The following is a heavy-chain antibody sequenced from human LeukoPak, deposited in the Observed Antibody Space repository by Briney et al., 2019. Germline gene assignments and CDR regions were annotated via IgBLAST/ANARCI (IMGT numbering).Heavy chain of an antibody. V-gene: IGHV3-53*01. D-gene: IGHD3-22*01. J-gene: IGHJ4*02. CDR1: GLTVSRHY. CDR2: ISTGGST. Sequence: GGTLRLSCVASGLTVSRHYMTWVRQAPGKGLEWLSVISTGGSTNYADSVKGRFTISRDNSKNILYLQMNSLRAEDTAVYYCARDDYYDSSGLDYWGQGTLVTVSS. CDR3: ARDDYYDSSGLDY.